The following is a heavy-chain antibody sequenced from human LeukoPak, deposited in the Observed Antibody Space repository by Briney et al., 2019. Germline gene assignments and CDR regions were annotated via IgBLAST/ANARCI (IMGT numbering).Heavy chain of an antibody. Sequence: ASVTVSCKASGYTFTSYYMHWVRQAPGQGLEWVGIINPSGGTTIYAQKFQGRVTMTGDTSTSTAYMELSSLRSEDTAVYYCARRIGPGWFDPWGQGTLVTVSS. CDR1: GYTFTSYY. V-gene: IGHV1-46*01. CDR3: ARRIGPGWFDP. CDR2: INPSGGTT. J-gene: IGHJ5*02.